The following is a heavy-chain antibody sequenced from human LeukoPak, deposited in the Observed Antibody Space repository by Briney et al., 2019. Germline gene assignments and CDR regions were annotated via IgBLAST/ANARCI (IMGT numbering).Heavy chain of an antibody. Sequence: GGSLRLSCAASGFTVSSNYMSWVRQAPGKGLEWVSVIYSGGSTYYADSVKGRFTISRDNSKNTLYLQMNSLRAEDTAVYYCARDKIVGPTYFDHWGQGILVTVSS. J-gene: IGHJ4*02. V-gene: IGHV3-66*01. CDR2: IYSGGST. CDR1: GFTVSSNY. CDR3: ARDKIVGPTYFDH. D-gene: IGHD1-26*01.